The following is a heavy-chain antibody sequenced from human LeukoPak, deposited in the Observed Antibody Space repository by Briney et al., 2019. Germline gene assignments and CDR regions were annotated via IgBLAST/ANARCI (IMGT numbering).Heavy chain of an antibody. CDR3: ARGRGSSSWYYFDY. CDR1: GYTFTGYY. J-gene: IGHJ4*02. Sequence: ASVKVSCKASGYTFTGYYIHWVRQAPGQGLEWMGWINPNSGGTNYAQKFQGRVTMTRDTSISTAYMELSRLRSDDTAVYYCARGRGSSSWYYFDYWGQGTLVTVSS. CDR2: INPNSGGT. D-gene: IGHD6-13*01. V-gene: IGHV1-2*02.